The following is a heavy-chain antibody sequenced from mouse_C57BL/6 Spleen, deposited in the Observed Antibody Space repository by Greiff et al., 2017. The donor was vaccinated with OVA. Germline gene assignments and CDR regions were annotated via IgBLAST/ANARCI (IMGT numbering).Heavy chain of an antibody. D-gene: IGHD4-1*01. CDR2: INPNNGGT. J-gene: IGHJ1*03. CDR3: ARKWDHWYFDV. Sequence: EVQLQQSGPELVKPGASVKISCKASGYTFTDYYMNWVKQSHGKSLEWIGDINPNNGGTSYNQKFKGKATLTVDKSSSTAYMELRSLTSEDAAVDYYARKWDHWYFDVWGTGTTVTVSS. V-gene: IGHV1-26*01. CDR1: GYTFTDYY.